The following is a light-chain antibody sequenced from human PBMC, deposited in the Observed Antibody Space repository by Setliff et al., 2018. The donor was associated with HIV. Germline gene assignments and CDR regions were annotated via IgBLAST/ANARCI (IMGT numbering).Light chain of an antibody. CDR1: SCDVGRYNL. CDR2: QAS. Sequence: QSALTQPASVSGSPGQSITISCTGTSCDVGRYNLVSWYQQQPGKPPKLMIYQASKRPSGVSNRFSGSNSGNTASLTISGLQAEDDADYYCCSNTGSNTYVFGTGTKVTVL. V-gene: IGLV2-23*01. J-gene: IGLJ1*01. CDR3: CSNTGSNTYV.